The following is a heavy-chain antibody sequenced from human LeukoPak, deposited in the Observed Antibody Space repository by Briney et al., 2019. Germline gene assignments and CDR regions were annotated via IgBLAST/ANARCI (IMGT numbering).Heavy chain of an antibody. D-gene: IGHD4-17*01. CDR3: ANSDYGVPRYYFDY. Sequence: GGSLRLSCAASGFTFSSYSMNWVRQAPGKGLEWVSSISSSSSYIYYADSVKGRFTISRDNAKNSLYLQMNSLRAEDTAVYYCANSDYGVPRYYFDYWGQGTLVTVSS. V-gene: IGHV3-21*01. J-gene: IGHJ4*02. CDR2: ISSSSSYI. CDR1: GFTFSSYS.